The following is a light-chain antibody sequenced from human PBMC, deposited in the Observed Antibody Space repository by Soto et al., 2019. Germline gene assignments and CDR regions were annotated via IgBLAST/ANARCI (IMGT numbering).Light chain of an antibody. J-gene: IGLJ1*01. V-gene: IGLV2-8*01. Sequence: QSVLTQPPSASGSPGQSVTISCTGTSSDVGGYNYVSWYQQHPGKAPKLMIYDVSKRPSGVPDRFSGSKSGNTASLTASGLQADDEADYYCSSYAGTHVVFGTGTKVTVL. CDR2: DVS. CDR1: SSDVGGYNY. CDR3: SSYAGTHVV.